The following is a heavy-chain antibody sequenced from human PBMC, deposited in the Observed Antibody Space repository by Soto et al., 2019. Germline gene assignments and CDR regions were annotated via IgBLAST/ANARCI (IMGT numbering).Heavy chain of an antibody. Sequence: ASVKVSCKAPGYTFTSYDINWARQATGQGLERMGWMNPNSGNTGYAQKFQGRVTMTRNTSISTAYMELSSLRSEDTAVYYCARGWGVYSSTRFDPWGQGTVVTV. J-gene: IGHJ5*02. CDR3: ARGWGVYSSTRFDP. D-gene: IGHD6-13*01. CDR1: GYTFTSYD. CDR2: MNPNSGNT. V-gene: IGHV1-8*01.